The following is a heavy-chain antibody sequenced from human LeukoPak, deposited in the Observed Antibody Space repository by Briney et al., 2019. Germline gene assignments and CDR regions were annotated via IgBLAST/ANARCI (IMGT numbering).Heavy chain of an antibody. J-gene: IGHJ6*02. V-gene: IGHV4-39*01. CDR2: IYYSGST. CDR3: ARAYCSGGSCYGYYYYGMDV. CDR1: GGSISSSSYY. Sequence: SETLSLTCTVSGGSISSSSYYWGWIRQPPGKGLEWIGSIYYSGSTYYNPSLKSRVTISVDTSKNQFSLKLSSVTAADTAVYYCARAYCSGGSCYGYYYYGMDVWGQGTTVTASS. D-gene: IGHD2-15*01.